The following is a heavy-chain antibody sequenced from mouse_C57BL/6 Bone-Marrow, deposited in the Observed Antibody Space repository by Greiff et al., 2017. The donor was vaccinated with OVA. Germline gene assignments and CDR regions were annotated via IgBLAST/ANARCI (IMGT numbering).Heavy chain of an antibody. D-gene: IGHD2-5*01. CDR1: GFTFSSYA. V-gene: IGHV5-9-1*02. Sequence: EVQLVESGEGLVKPGGSLKLSCAASGFTFSSYAMSWVRQTPEKRLEWVAYISSGGDYIYYADTVKGRFTISRDNARNTLYLQMSSLKSEDTAMYYCTRDGVYSNYDFFAYWGQGTLVTVSA. CDR2: ISSGGDYI. CDR3: TRDGVYSNYDFFAY. J-gene: IGHJ3*01.